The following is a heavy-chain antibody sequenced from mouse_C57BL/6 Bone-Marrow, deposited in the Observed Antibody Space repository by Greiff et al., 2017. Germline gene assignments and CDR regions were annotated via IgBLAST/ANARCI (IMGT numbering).Heavy chain of an antibody. Sequence: VQLQQSGPELVKPGASVKISCKASGYTFTDYYMNWVKQSHGKSLEWIGDINPNNGGTSYNQKFKGKATLTVDKSSSTADMELRSLTSEDSAVYYCARSRLLDYWGQGTSVTVSS. J-gene: IGHJ4*01. CDR2: INPNNGGT. V-gene: IGHV1-26*01. CDR3: ARSRLLDY. CDR1: GYTFTDYY.